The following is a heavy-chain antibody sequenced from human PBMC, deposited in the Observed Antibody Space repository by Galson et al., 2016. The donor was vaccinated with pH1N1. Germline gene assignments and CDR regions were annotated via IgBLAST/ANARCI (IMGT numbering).Heavy chain of an antibody. J-gene: IGHJ4*02. CDR1: GFTFSSHW. D-gene: IGHD4-17*01. V-gene: IGHV3-7*03. CDR3: ARDCCGTTPIDY. Sequence: SLRLSCAASGFTFSSHWMSWVRQAPGKGLEWVANIKQDGSEKYYVDSVKGRFTISRDDSENTFFLEMNSLTAGDTALYYCARDCCGTTPIDYWGQGTLVTVSS. CDR2: IKQDGSEK.